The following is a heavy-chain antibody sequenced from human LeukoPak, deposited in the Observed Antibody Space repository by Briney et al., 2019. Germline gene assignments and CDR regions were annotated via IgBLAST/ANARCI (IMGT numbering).Heavy chain of an antibody. J-gene: IGHJ5*02. CDR2: INPNSGGT. CDR3: VRNVGYCSGGSCYSGWFDP. V-gene: IGHV1-2*02. D-gene: IGHD2-15*01. CDR1: GYTFTGYY. Sequence: GASVKVSCKASGYTFTGYYMHWVRQAPGQGLEWMGWINPNSGGTNYAQKFQGRVTMTRDTSISTAYMELSRLRSDDTAVYYCVRNVGYCSGGSCYSGWFDPWGQGTLVTVSS.